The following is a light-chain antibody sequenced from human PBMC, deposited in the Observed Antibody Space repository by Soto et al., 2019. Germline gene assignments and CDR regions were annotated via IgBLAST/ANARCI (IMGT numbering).Light chain of an antibody. Sequence: KVMTQSPATLSVSPCERATLSCRASQSVSSNLAWYQQKPGQAPRLLIYGASSRATGIPVRFSGSGSGTEFTLTISSLQSEDFAVYYCQQYNKWPLTFGQGTRLEIK. CDR2: GAS. V-gene: IGKV3-15*01. CDR3: QQYNKWPLT. CDR1: QSVSSN. J-gene: IGKJ5*01.